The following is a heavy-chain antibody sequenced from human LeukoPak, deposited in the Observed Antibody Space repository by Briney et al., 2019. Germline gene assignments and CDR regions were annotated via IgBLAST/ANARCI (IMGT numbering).Heavy chain of an antibody. V-gene: IGHV3-30*18. CDR2: ISYDGSNK. J-gene: IGHJ5*02. CDR1: GFTFSSYG. CDR3: AKDSTTGTTRRMGYNWFDP. Sequence: PGGSLRLSCAASGFTFSSYGTHWVRQAPGKGLEWVAVISYDGSNKYYADSVKGRFTISRDNSKNTLYLQMNSLRAEDTAVYYCAKDSTTGTTRRMGYNWFDPWGQGTLVTVSS. D-gene: IGHD1-1*01.